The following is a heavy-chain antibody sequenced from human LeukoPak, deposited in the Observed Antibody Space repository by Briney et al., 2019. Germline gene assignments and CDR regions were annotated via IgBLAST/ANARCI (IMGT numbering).Heavy chain of an antibody. CDR2: IRGSGGST. D-gene: IGHD1-26*01. CDR1: GFTFSSYS. Sequence: GGSLRLSCAASGFTFSSYSMNWVRQAPGKGLEWVSAIRGSGGSTFYGDSVKGRFTISRDNSKNTLNLQINCLRAEDTAVYYCAKSQLVGATYAFDIWGQGTMVTVSS. J-gene: IGHJ3*02. CDR3: AKSQLVGATYAFDI. V-gene: IGHV3-23*01.